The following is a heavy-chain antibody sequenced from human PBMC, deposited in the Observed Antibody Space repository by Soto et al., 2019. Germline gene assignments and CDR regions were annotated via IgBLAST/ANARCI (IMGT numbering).Heavy chain of an antibody. V-gene: IGHV1-46*01. CDR3: AREVGSNSWSSYYGMDV. Sequence: QVQLVQSGAEVKKPGASVKVSCKASGYVFTNYFMHWVRQAPGQGLEWMGIINPNGGGTSYAQKFEGRVTMTRDSATSTVYMDLSSLRSEDTALYFCAREVGSNSWSSYYGMDVWGHGTSVTVSS. CDR1: GYVFTNYF. J-gene: IGHJ6*02. D-gene: IGHD6-13*01. CDR2: INPNGGGT.